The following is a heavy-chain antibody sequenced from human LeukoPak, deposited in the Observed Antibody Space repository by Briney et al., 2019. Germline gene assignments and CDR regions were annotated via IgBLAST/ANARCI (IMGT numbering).Heavy chain of an antibody. CDR3: ARDGGKYTPQDY. D-gene: IGHD1-26*01. CDR2: INSDGSSP. J-gene: IGHJ4*02. CDR1: GFTFSSYW. Sequence: GGSLRLSCAASGFTFSSYWMHWVRQAPGEGLVWVSCINSDGSSPTYADSVKGRFTISRDNAKNTLCLQMNSLRAEDTAIYYCARDGGKYTPQDYWGQGTLVTVSP. V-gene: IGHV3-74*01.